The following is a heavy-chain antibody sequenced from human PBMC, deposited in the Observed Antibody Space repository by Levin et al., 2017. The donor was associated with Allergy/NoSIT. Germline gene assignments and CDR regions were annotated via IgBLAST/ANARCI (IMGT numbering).Heavy chain of an antibody. CDR1: GYTLTELS. CDR3: ATDDPFRLRGGLLWFGELLSK. D-gene: IGHD3-10*01. J-gene: IGHJ4*02. CDR2: FDPEDGET. Sequence: AASVKVSCKVSGYTLTELSMHWVRQAPGKGLEWMGGFDPEDGETIYAQKFQGRVTMTEDTSTDTAYMELSSLRSEDTAVYYCATDDPFRLRGGLLWFGELLSKWGQGTLVTVSS. V-gene: IGHV1-24*01.